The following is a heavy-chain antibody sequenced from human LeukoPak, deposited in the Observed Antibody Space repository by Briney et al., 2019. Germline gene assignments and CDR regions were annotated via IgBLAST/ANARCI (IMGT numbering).Heavy chain of an antibody. Sequence: GGSLRLSCAASGFTFSSYGMHWVRQAPGKGLEWVAVISYDGSNKYYADSVKGRFTISRDNSKNTLYLQMNSLRAEDTAVYYCAKVYYYDRDPHDYWGQGTLVTVSS. V-gene: IGHV3-30*18. CDR2: ISYDGSNK. CDR1: GFTFSSYG. CDR3: AKVYYYDRDPHDY. J-gene: IGHJ4*02. D-gene: IGHD3-22*01.